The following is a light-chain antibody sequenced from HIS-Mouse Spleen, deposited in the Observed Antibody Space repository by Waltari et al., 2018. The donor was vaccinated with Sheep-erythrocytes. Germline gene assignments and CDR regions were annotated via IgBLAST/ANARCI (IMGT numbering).Light chain of an antibody. CDR1: QSVLYSSNNKNY. V-gene: IGKV4-1*01. Sequence: DIVMTQSPDSLAVSLGERATINCKSSQSVLYSSNNKNYLAWYQQKPGQPPKLLIYGASTRESGVPGRFRGSGSGTDFTLTISSLQAEDVAVYYCQQYYSTPLTFGGGTKVEIK. CDR2: GAS. J-gene: IGKJ4*01. CDR3: QQYYSTPLT.